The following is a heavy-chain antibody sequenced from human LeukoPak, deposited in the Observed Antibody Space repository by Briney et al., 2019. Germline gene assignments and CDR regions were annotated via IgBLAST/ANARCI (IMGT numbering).Heavy chain of an antibody. CDR3: ARTKLNYGSGSYPFDY. CDR2: IKHSGST. J-gene: IGHJ4*02. Sequence: SETLSLTCAVYGGSFSGYYWSWIRQPPGKGLEWMGEIKHSGSTNYNPSLKSRVTISVDTSKNQFSLKLSSVTAADTAVYYCARTKLNYGSGSYPFDYWGQGTLVTVSS. D-gene: IGHD3-10*01. CDR1: GGSFSGYY. V-gene: IGHV4-34*01.